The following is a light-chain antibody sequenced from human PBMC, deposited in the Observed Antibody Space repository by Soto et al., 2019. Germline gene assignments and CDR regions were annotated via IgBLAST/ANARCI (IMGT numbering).Light chain of an antibody. CDR3: MQALQTPIT. Sequence: DIVVTQSPHSLPVTPGEPASISCRSSHSLLHSNGYNYLDWYLQKPGQSPQLLIYLGSNRASGVPDRFSGSGSGTDFTLKISRVEAEDVGVYYCMQALQTPITFGQGTRLEIK. CDR2: LGS. CDR1: HSLLHSNGYNY. J-gene: IGKJ5*01. V-gene: IGKV2-28*01.